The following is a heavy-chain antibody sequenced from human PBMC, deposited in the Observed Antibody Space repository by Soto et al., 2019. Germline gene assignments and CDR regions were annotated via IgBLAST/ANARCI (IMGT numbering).Heavy chain of an antibody. Sequence: QVQLVQSGAEVKKPGASVKVSCKASGYTFTSYYMHWVRQAPGQGLEWMGIINPSGGSTSYAQKLQGRVTMTRDTSTSTVYMELSSLRSEDTAVYYCAREVQDYDDSSHQGFDYWGQGTLVTVSS. CDR2: INPSGGST. D-gene: IGHD3-22*01. CDR1: GYTFTSYY. V-gene: IGHV1-46*01. CDR3: AREVQDYDDSSHQGFDY. J-gene: IGHJ4*02.